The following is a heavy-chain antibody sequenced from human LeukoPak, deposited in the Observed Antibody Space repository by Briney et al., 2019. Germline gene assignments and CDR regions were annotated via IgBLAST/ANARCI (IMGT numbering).Heavy chain of an antibody. CDR3: AREGALYSSGKYYYYGMDV. V-gene: IGHV3-21*01. J-gene: IGHJ6*02. CDR2: ISSSSSYI. CDR1: GFTFSSYS. D-gene: IGHD6-19*01. Sequence: PGGSLRLSCAASGFTFSSYSMNWVRQAPGKGLEWVSSISSSSSYIYYADSVKGRFTISRDNAKNSLYLQMNSLRAEDTAVYYCAREGALYSSGKYYYYGMDVWGQGTTVTVSS.